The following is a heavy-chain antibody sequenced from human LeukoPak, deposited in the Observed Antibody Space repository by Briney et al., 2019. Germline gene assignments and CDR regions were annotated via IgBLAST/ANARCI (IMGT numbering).Heavy chain of an antibody. V-gene: IGHV5-51*01. CDR2: IYPGDSDT. J-gene: IGHJ4*02. CDR3: ARGGLSETDSSGFYSY. D-gene: IGHD3-22*01. Sequence: GESPKISCKGSGYSFTNYWIGWVRQMPGKGLEWMGIIYPGDSDTRYSPSFQGQVTISADKSISTAYVQWSSLKASDTAMYYCARGGLSETDSSGFYSYWGQGTLVTVSS. CDR1: GYSFTNYW.